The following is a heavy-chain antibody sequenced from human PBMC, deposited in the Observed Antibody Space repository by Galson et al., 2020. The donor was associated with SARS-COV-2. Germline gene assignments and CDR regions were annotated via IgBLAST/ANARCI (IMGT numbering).Heavy chain of an antibody. V-gene: IGHV3-72*01. CDR1: DHY. CDR3: AREWGIAVAATYYYYGMDV. CDR2: TRNKANSYTT. D-gene: IGHD6-19*01. Sequence: DHYMDWVRQAPGKGLEWVGRTRNKANSYTTEYAASVKGRFTISRDDSKNSLYLQMNSLKTEDTAVYYCAREWGIAVAATYYYYGMDVWGQGTTVTVSS. J-gene: IGHJ6*02.